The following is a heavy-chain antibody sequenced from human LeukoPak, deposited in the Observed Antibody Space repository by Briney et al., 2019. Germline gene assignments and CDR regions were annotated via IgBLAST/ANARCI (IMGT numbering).Heavy chain of an antibody. CDR3: ARDGLHTAHFDY. Sequence: GGSLRLSCAASGFTFSSYWMDWVRQAPGKGLVWVSQINSDGSSTNYADSVKGRFTISRDNARNSLYLQMNSLRDEDTAVYYCARDGLHTAHFDYWGQGTLVTVSS. D-gene: IGHD5-18*01. CDR2: INSDGSST. J-gene: IGHJ4*02. V-gene: IGHV3-74*01. CDR1: GFTFSSYW.